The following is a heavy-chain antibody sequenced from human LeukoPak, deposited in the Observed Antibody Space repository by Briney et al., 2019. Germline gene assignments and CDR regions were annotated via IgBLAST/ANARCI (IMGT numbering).Heavy chain of an antibody. CDR1: GFTFSSYA. CDR2: ISGSGGST. J-gene: IGHJ4*02. V-gene: IGHV3-23*01. D-gene: IGHD2-2*01. Sequence: GGSLRLSCAASGFTFSSYAMSWVRQAPGKGLEWVPAISGSGGSTYYADSVKGRFTISRDNSKNTLYLQMNSLRAEDTAVYYCAKDREDAEYYFDYWGQGTLVTVSS. CDR3: AKDREDAEYYFDY.